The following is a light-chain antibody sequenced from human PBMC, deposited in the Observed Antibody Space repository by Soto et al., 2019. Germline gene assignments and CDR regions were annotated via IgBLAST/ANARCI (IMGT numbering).Light chain of an antibody. CDR1: QNIRNY. CDR3: QQIHSTSSYT. V-gene: IGKV1-39*01. CDR2: AAS. Sequence: DIQMTQSPSSLSASVGDRVTITCRASQNIRNYLNWYQQRPGKTHNLLVYAASNLRSGVPSRFSGSGSGTDFTLTISSLQPEDFGTYYCQQIHSTSSYTFGQGSRV. J-gene: IGKJ2*01.